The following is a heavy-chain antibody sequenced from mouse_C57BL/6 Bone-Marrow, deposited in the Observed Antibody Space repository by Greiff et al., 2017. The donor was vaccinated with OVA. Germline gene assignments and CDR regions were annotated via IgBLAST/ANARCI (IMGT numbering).Heavy chain of an antibody. V-gene: IGHV5-17*01. CDR2: ISSGSSTI. CDR3: ARDYYGSSYNEDV. CDR1: GFTFSDYG. J-gene: IGHJ1*03. Sequence: EVKLVESGGGLVKPGGSLKLSCAASGFTFSDYGMHWVRQAPEKGLEWVAYISSGSSTIYYADTVKGRFTISRDNAKNTLFLQMTSLRSEDTAMYYCARDYYGSSYNEDVWGTGTTVTVSS. D-gene: IGHD1-1*01.